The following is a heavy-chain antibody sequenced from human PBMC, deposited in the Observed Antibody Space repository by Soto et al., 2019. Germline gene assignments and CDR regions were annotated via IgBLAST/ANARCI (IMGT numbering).Heavy chain of an antibody. CDR2: IIPIFVTP. Sequence: QVQLVQSGAEVKKPGSSVKVSCKASGGIFSTYAISWLRQATGQGLEWRGGIIPIFVTPNYAQRFQGRVTITADESKSTAYMELSRLRSEDTAVYYCARDRDDYGSGNYYNRIDFWGQGTLVTVSS. D-gene: IGHD3-10*01. J-gene: IGHJ4*02. V-gene: IGHV1-69*01. CDR1: GGIFSTYA. CDR3: ARDRDDYGSGNYYNRIDF.